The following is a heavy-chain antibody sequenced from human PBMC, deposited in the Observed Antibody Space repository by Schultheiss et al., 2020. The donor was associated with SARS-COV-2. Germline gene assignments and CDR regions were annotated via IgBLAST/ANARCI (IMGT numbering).Heavy chain of an antibody. CDR1: GFTFDDYA. J-gene: IGHJ4*02. Sequence: GGSLRLSCAASGFTFDDYAMHWVRQAPGKGLEWVAVISYDGSNKYYADSVKGRFTISRDNSKNTLYLQMNSLRAEDTAVYYCAKSRSGEFEPWFDYWGQGTLVTVSS. D-gene: IGHD3-10*01. V-gene: IGHV3-30*18. CDR3: AKSRSGEFEPWFDY. CDR2: ISYDGSNK.